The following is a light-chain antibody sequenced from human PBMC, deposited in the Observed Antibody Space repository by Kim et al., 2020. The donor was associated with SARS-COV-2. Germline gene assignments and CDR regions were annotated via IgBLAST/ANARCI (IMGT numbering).Light chain of an antibody. J-gene: IGLJ1*01. V-gene: IGLV2-14*03. Sequence: QSVTISCTGTSSDVGSYNYVSWYQQHPGKAHKLMIYAVSNRPSGVSNRFSGSKSGNTASLTISGLQAEDEADYYCSSYTRSSTNYVFGTGTKVTVL. CDR3: SSYTRSSTNYV. CDR2: AVS. CDR1: SSDVGSYNY.